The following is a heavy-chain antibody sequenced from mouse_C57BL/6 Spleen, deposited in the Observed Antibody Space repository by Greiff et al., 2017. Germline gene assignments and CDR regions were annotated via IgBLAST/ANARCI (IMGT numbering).Heavy chain of an antibody. CDR2: ILPGSGST. CDR3: ARHDYDDGFAY. CDR1: GYTFTGYW. D-gene: IGHD2-4*01. J-gene: IGHJ3*01. V-gene: IGHV1-9*01. Sequence: QVQLKQSGAELMKPGASVKLSCKATGYTFTGYWIEWVKQRPGHGLEWIGEILPGSGSTNYNEKFKGKATFTADTSSNTAYMQLSSLTTEDSAIYYCARHDYDDGFAYWGQGTLVTVSA.